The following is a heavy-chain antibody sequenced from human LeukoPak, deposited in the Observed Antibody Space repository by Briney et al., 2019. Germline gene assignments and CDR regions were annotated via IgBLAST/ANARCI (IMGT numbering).Heavy chain of an antibody. V-gene: IGHV3-23*01. CDR2: ISGSGGST. Sequence: GGSLRLSCAASGFTFSSYAMSWVRQAPGKGLEWVSAISGSGGSTYYADSVKGRFTISRDNSKNTLYLQMNSLRAEDTAVYYCAKSEYQLPHLSPFDYWGQGTLVTVSS. CDR3: AKSEYQLPHLSPFDY. CDR1: GFTFSSYA. J-gene: IGHJ4*02. D-gene: IGHD2-2*01.